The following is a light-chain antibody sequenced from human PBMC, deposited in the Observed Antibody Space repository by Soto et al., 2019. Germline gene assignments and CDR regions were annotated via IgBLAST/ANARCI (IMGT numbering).Light chain of an antibody. Sequence: EIVLTQSPGTLSLSPGERATLSCRASQSVSSSYLAWYQQKPGQAPRLLIYGASSRATGIPDRFSGSGSGTDFTLTIRRLEPEDFAVYYCQHYGSSPLTFGGGTEVEIK. CDR1: QSVSSSY. V-gene: IGKV3-20*01. CDR2: GAS. CDR3: QHYGSSPLT. J-gene: IGKJ4*01.